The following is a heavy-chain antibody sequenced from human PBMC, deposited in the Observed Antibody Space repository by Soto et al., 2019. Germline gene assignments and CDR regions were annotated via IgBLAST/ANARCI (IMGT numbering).Heavy chain of an antibody. Sequence: PSETLSLTCAVYGGSFSGYYWSWIRQPPGKGLEWIGEINHSGSTNYNPSLKSRVTISVDTSKNQFSLKLSSVTAADTAVYYCARAGRFWSAYRKGGMDVWGQGTTVTVSS. V-gene: IGHV4-34*01. CDR2: INHSGST. J-gene: IGHJ6*02. D-gene: IGHD3-3*01. CDR3: ARAGRFWSAYRKGGMDV. CDR1: GGSFSGYY.